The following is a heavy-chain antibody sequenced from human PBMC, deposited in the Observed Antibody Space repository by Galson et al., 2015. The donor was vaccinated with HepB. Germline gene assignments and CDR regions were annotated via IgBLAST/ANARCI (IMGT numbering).Heavy chain of an antibody. CDR2: TYYRSKWYN. D-gene: IGHD3-10*01. Sequence: CAISGDSVSTHRAAWHWIRQSQSRGLAWLGRTYYRSKWYNYSAISVQSRITINPDTSKNQFSLQLNSVTPEDTAVYYCARARGSRLTFDIWGQGTMVTVSS. J-gene: IGHJ3*02. CDR3: ARARGSRLTFDI. CDR1: GDSVSTHRAA. V-gene: IGHV6-1*01.